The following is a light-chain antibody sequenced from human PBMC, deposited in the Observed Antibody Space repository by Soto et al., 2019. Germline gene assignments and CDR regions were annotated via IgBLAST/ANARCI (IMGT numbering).Light chain of an antibody. CDR2: EVS. CDR1: SSDVGGYNY. J-gene: IGLJ1*01. CDR3: SSYAGSNNFV. Sequence: QSALTQPPSASGSPGQSVTISCTGTSSDVGGYNYVSWYQQHPGKAPKLMIYEVSKRPSGVPDRFSGSKSGNTASLTVSGLQAEDEADYYCSSYAGSNNFVVGTGTKVIV. V-gene: IGLV2-8*01.